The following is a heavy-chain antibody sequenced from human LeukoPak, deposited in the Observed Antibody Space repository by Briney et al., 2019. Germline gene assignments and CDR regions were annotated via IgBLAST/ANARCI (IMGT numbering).Heavy chain of an antibody. Sequence: GGSLRLSCAPSGFTFSSYGMHWVRQAPGKGMERVAVISYDGSNKYYADSVKGRFTISRDNSKNTLYLQMNSLRAEDTAVYYCAKDGKVPDNFDYWGQGTLVTVSS. CDR1: GFTFSSYG. J-gene: IGHJ4*02. CDR3: AKDGKVPDNFDY. V-gene: IGHV3-30*18. CDR2: ISYDGSNK. D-gene: IGHD2-2*01.